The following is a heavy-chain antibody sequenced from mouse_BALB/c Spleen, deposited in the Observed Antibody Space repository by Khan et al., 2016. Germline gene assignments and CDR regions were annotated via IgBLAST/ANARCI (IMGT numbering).Heavy chain of an antibody. CDR3: TRLAY. J-gene: IGHJ3*01. CDR2: IRLKSNNYAT. CDR1: GFTFSNYW. Sequence: EVKLEESGGGLVQPGGSMKVSCVASGFTFSNYWMNWVRQSPEKGLEWVAEIRLKSNNYATHYAKSVKGRFTISRDDSKSSVYLQMNNLRAEDTGIYYCTRLAYWGQGTLVTVSA. V-gene: IGHV6-6*02.